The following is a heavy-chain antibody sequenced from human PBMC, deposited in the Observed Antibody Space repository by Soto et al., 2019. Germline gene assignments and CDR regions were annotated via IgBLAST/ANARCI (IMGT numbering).Heavy chain of an antibody. CDR2: FDPEDGEA. V-gene: IGHV1-24*01. CDR3: ATVAVTTANPFDY. D-gene: IGHD4-17*01. J-gene: IGHJ4*02. CDR1: RYTLYVLA. Sequence: ASVKVSCASSRYTLYVLAVRGLRQAPGKGLEWMGGFDPEDGEAIYAQKFQGRVTMTEDTSTDTAYMELSSLRSEDTAVYYCATVAVTTANPFDYWGQGTLVTVSS.